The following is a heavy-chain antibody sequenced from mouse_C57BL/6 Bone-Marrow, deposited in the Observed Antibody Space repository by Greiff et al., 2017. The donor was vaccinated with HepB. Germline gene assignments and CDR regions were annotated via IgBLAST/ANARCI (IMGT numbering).Heavy chain of an antibody. CDR2: IDPENGDT. D-gene: IGHD2-12*01. CDR3: TTLRGNYFDY. Sequence: LVESGAELVRPGASVKLSCTASGFNIKDDYMHWVKQRPEQGLEWIGWIDPENGDTEYASKFQGKATITADTSSNTAYLQLSSLTSEDTAVYYCTTLRGNYFDYWGQGTTLTVSS. CDR1: GFNIKDDY. V-gene: IGHV14-4*01. J-gene: IGHJ2*01.